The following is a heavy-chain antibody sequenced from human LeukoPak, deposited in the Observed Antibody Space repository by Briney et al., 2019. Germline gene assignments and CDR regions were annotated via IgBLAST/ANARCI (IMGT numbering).Heavy chain of an antibody. V-gene: IGHV4-34*01. J-gene: IGHJ4*02. CDR1: GGSFSGYY. D-gene: IGHD3-3*01. CDR3: AREESGISIFGVVIF. Sequence: SETLSLTCTVYGGSFSGYYWSWIRQPPGRGLEWIGEINHSGSINYNPSLKSRVTISVDTSKNQFSLKLSSVTAEDTAVYYCAREESGISIFGVVIFWGQGTLVTVSS. CDR2: INHSGSI.